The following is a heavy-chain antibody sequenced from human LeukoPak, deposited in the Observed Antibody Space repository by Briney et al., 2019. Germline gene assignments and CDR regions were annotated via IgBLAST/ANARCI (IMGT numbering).Heavy chain of an antibody. CDR3: ARDRYGDYEGWFDP. D-gene: IGHD4-17*01. CDR1: GYTFTGYY. CDR2: INPNSGGT. Sequence: ASVKVSCKASGYTFTGYYMHWVRQAPGQGLEWMGWINPNSGGTNYAQKFQGRVTMTGDTSISTAYMELSRLRSDDTAVYYCARDRYGDYEGWFDPWGQGTLVTVSS. J-gene: IGHJ5*02. V-gene: IGHV1-2*02.